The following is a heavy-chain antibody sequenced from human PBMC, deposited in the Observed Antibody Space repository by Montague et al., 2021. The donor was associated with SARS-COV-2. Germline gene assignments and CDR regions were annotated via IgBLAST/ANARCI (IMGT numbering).Heavy chain of an antibody. V-gene: IGHV6-1*01. CDR1: GDSVSSNSVA. CDR2: TYYRPKWYS. D-gene: IGHD6-19*01. Sequence: CAISGDSVSSNSVAWRWVRQSPSRGFEWLGRTYYRPKWYSDYAPSVRGRLTVNPDASKNEFSLELNYVTPEDTAVYYCVRYSGWFYFDFWGQGTLVTVSS. CDR3: VRYSGWFYFDF. J-gene: IGHJ4*02.